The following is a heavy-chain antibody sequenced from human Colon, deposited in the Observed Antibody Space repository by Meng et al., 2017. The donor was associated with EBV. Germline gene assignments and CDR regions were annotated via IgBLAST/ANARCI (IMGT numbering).Heavy chain of an antibody. CDR3: ARRPTGIDY. CDR2: IIHGGSP. V-gene: IGHV4-34*12. Sequence: HGRRLHVGSGLFQPSETLSLTCAVNGGSLSGAYWTWSRQPPGKGLEWIGEIIHGGSPSYNPSLKSRVTISIDTSKNQLSLMLSSVTAADTAVYYCARRPTGIDYWGQGTLVTVSS. CDR1: GGSLSGAY. J-gene: IGHJ4*02. D-gene: IGHD2-8*02.